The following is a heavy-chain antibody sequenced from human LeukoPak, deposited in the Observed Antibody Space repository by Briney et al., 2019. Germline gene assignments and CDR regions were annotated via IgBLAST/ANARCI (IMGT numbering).Heavy chain of an antibody. J-gene: IGHJ4*02. V-gene: IGHV3-30*18. D-gene: IGHD3-22*01. Sequence: GGSLRLSCAASGFTFSSYGMHWVRQAPGKGLEWVAVISYEGSNKYYADSVKGRFTISRDNSKNTLYLQMNSMRAEDKAVYYCAKDLEIVVVIGGFDYWGQGTLVTVSS. CDR1: GFTFSSYG. CDR3: AKDLEIVVVIGGFDY. CDR2: ISYEGSNK.